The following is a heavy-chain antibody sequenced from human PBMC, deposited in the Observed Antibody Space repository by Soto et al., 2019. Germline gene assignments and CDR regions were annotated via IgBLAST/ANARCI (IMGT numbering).Heavy chain of an antibody. CDR3: ARDNGKRWDLDY. CDR1: GYTFPNFA. D-gene: IGHD1-26*01. J-gene: IGHJ4*02. Sequence: ASVKVSCKASGYTFPNFALHWLRQAPGQRLEWMGWISAGNGNTKYSQRLQGRVTITRDTSASTTYMELNSLRSEDTAVYYCARDNGKRWDLDYWGQGTLVTV. V-gene: IGHV1-3*01. CDR2: ISAGNGNT.